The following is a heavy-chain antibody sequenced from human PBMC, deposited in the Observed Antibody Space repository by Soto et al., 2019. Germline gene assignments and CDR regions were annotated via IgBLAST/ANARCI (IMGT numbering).Heavy chain of an antibody. D-gene: IGHD6-6*01. CDR1: EFTFSSHN. V-gene: IGHV3-21*01. CDR3: ARGETRGPRPGFDY. CDR2: ISGGSGTI. Sequence: PGGSLILSCAASEFTFSSHNMNWVRPAPGKGLEWVSSISGGSGTILYADSVKGRFTISRDNAHNSLYLQMNHLSAEDTAMYYCARGETRGPRPGFDYWGQGALVTVSS. J-gene: IGHJ4*02.